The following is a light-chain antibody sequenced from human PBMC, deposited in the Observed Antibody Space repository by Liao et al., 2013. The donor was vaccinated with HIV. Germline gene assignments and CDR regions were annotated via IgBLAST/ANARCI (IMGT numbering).Light chain of an antibody. J-gene: IGLJ1*01. CDR1: SIGSKS. V-gene: IGLV3-21*01. Sequence: SYELTQPSSLSVAPGKTARMTCGGNSIGSKSVHWYQQKPGQAPVLVISHDTDRPSGIPERFSGSNSGNTATLTISGTQTLDEADYYCQAWDSGTPNYVFGTGTKVTVL. CDR3: QAWDSGTPNYV. CDR2: HDT.